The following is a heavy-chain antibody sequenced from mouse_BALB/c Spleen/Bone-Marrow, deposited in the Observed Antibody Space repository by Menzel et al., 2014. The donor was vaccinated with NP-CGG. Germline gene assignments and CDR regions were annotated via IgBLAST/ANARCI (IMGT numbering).Heavy chain of an antibody. J-gene: IGHJ4*01. CDR1: GFNIKDTY. Sequence: EVKLMESGAELVKPGASVKLSCTASGFNIKDTYMHWVKQRPEQGLEWIGRIDPANGNTKYDPKFQGKATITADTSSNTAYLQLSSLTSEDTAVYYGSSYAMDYWGQGTSATVSS. CDR3: SSYAMDY. CDR2: IDPANGNT. V-gene: IGHV14-3*02.